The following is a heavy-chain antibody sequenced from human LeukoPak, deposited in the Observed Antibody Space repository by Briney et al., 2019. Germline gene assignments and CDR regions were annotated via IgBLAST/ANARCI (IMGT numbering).Heavy chain of an antibody. J-gene: IGHJ2*01. Sequence: PSETLSLTCTVSGGSISSYYWSWIRQPPGKGLEWIGYIYYSGSTNYIPSLKSRVTISVDTSKNQFSLKLSSVTAADTAVYYCARRLAVAGDYWYFDLWGRGTLVTVSS. CDR3: ARRLAVAGDYWYFDL. D-gene: IGHD6-19*01. V-gene: IGHV4-59*08. CDR1: GGSISSYY. CDR2: IYYSGST.